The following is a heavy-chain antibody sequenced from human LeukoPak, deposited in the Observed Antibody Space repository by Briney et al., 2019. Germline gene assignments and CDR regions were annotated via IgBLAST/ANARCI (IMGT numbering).Heavy chain of an antibody. CDR1: GFTFSNYA. J-gene: IGHJ4*02. CDR2: ITGSGAVT. D-gene: IGHD6-19*01. V-gene: IGHV3-23*01. CDR3: AKDSVFDSSGWYAAFDY. Sequence: PGASLRLSCAASGFTFSNYAMSWVRQAPGKGLEWVSAITGSGAVTYYADSVKGRFTISRENSKNTLYLQLNSLRAEDTAVYYCAKDSVFDSSGWYAAFDYWGRGTLVTVSS.